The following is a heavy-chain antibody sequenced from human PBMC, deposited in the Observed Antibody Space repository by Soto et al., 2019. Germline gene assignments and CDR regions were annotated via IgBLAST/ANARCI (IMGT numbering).Heavy chain of an antibody. Sequence: AASVKVSCKASGYTFSGYYIHWLRQAPGQGLEWMGWINPNSGGTNYAQKFQGRVTVTRDTPTSTAYMELSRLTSDDTAVYYCARSLTEGXCTITGCYTRPLYGMDVWGQGTTVTVSS. V-gene: IGHV1-2*02. J-gene: IGHJ6*02. CDR3: ARSLTEGXCTITGCYTRPLYGMDV. CDR1: GYTFSGYY. D-gene: IGHD2-2*02. CDR2: INPNSGGT.